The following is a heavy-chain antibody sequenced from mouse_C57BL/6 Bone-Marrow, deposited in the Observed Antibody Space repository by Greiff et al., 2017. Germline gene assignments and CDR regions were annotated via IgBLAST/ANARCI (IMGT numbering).Heavy chain of an antibody. D-gene: IGHD2-2*01. CDR2: IDPENGDT. CDR1: GFNIKDDY. CDR3: TAVKIYYGYGVPAD. V-gene: IGHV14-4*01. J-gene: IGHJ3*01. Sequence: EVQLQQSGAELVRPGASVKLSCTASGFNIKDDYMHWVKQRPEQGLEWIGWIDPENGDTEYASKFQGKVTITADKSSNTAYLQLSSLTSEDTAVYYCTAVKIYYGYGVPADWGQGTLVTVSA.